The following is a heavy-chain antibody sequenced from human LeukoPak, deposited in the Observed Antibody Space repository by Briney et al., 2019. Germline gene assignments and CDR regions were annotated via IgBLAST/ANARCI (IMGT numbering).Heavy chain of an antibody. CDR1: GVTFSSYS. V-gene: IGHV3-21*01. Sequence: PGGSLRLSCAASGVTFSSYSMNWVRQAPGKGLEWVTSISSTGGSIYYADSVKGRFTISRDNAKNSLDLQMNSLRAEDTAVYYCSSIAGRRALDYWGQGTLVTVSS. CDR2: ISSTGGSI. D-gene: IGHD6-6*01. CDR3: SSIAGRRALDY. J-gene: IGHJ4*02.